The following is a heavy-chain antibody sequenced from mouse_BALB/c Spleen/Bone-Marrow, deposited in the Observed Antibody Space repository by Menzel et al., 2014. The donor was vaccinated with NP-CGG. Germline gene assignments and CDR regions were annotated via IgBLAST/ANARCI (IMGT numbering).Heavy chain of an antibody. CDR3: AREGSTMITTPFAY. V-gene: IGHV2-9*02. Sequence: VQRVESGPGLVSPSQSLSIPCTVSGFSLTSYGLHWVRQPPGKGLEWLGVIWSGGSTNYNSALMSRLSISKDNSKSQVFLKMNSLQTDDTAMYYCAREGSTMITTPFAYWGQGTLVTVSA. CDR1: GFSLTSYG. D-gene: IGHD2-4*01. CDR2: IWSGGST. J-gene: IGHJ3*01.